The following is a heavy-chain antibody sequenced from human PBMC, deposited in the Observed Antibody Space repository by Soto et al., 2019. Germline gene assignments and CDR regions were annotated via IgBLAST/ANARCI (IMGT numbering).Heavy chain of an antibody. D-gene: IGHD3-22*01. CDR1: GGSFSGYY. CDR3: ARGYDSSGYYYLRTFDY. CDR2: INHSGST. J-gene: IGHJ4*02. V-gene: IGHV4-34*01. Sequence: LSLTCAVYGGSFSGYYWSWIRQPPGKGLEWIGEINHSGSTNYNPSLKSRVTISVDTSKNQFSLKLSSVTAADTAVYYCARGYDSSGYYYLRTFDYWGQGTLVTVSS.